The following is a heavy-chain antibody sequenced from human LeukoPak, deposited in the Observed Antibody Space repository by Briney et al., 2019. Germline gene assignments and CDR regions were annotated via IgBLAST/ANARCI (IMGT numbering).Heavy chain of an antibody. D-gene: IGHD5-24*01. CDR1: GYSISSGYY. V-gene: IGHV4-38-2*02. CDR3: ARVGDGDNYIRHLIDY. J-gene: IGHJ4*02. CDR2: IYHSGST. Sequence: SETLSLTCTGSGYSISSGYYWRWIRQPPGKGLEWIGSIYHSGSTYYNPSLKSRVTISVDTSKNQFSLKLSSVTAADTAVYYCARVGDGDNYIRHLIDYWGQGTLVTLSS.